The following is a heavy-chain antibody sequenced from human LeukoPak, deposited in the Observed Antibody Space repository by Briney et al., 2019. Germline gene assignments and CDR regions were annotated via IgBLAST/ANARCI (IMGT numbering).Heavy chain of an antibody. CDR1: GYTFTSYG. J-gene: IGHJ4*02. CDR2: TSAYNGNT. D-gene: IGHD3-16*02. CDR3: ARDLSYDYVWGSYRAFDY. V-gene: IGHV1-18*01. Sequence: ASVKVSCKASGYTFTSYGISWVRQAPGQGLEWMGWTSAYNGNTNYAQKLQGRVTMTTDTSTSTAYMELRSLRSDDTAVYYCARDLSYDYVWGSYRAFDYWGQGTLVTVSS.